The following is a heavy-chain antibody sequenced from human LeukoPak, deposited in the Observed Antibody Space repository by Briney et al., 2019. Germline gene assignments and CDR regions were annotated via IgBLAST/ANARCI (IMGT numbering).Heavy chain of an antibody. CDR1: GASISTYY. J-gene: IGHJ3*02. CDR2: LYSRGGP. Sequence: KPSETLSLTCTVSGASISTYYWSWIRQSPGKGLEWIGYLYSRGGPNYNPSLKRRVTISVDTSKNHFSLTLSSVTAADTAVYYCARLQPNSGEWAFDIWGQGTMVTVSS. D-gene: IGHD1-1*01. CDR3: ARLQPNSGEWAFDI. V-gene: IGHV4-59*01.